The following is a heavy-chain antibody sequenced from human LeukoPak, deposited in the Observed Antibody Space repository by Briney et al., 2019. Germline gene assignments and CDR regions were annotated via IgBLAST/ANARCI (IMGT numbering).Heavy chain of an antibody. D-gene: IGHD4-23*01. J-gene: IGHJ4*02. CDR2: IKQDGSQR. Sequence: GGSLRLSCTASGFTFSDYWMTWVRQAPGKGPEWVANIKQDGSQRYYVDSVRGRFTISRDNAKNSLFLQMNGLRAEDTAVYYCARERPYGGLDYWGQGTLVTVSS. CDR3: ARERPYGGLDY. V-gene: IGHV3-7*01. CDR1: GFTFSDYW.